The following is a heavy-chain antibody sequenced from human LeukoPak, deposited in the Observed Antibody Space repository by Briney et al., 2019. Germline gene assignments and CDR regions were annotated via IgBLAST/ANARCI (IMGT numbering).Heavy chain of an antibody. V-gene: IGHV1-46*01. CDR1: GYTFTSYY. Sequence: ASVKVSCKASGYTFTSYYMHWVRQAPGQGLEWMGVINPSRGSSSYAQKFQGRVTMTRDMSTGTVYMELSSLRSDDTAVYYCARDTFEGATTSYYYYYMDVWAKGTTVTVSS. J-gene: IGHJ6*03. D-gene: IGHD1-26*01. CDR2: INPSRGSS. CDR3: ARDTFEGATTSYYYYYMDV.